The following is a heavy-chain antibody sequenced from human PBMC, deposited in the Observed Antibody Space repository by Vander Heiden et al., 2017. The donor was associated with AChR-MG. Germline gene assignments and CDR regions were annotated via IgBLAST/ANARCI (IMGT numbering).Heavy chain of an antibody. V-gene: IGHV1-18*01. CDR3: ARDIIVVRGLVKKIDYVREV. D-gene: IGHD3-10*01. Sequence: QVQLVESGAEVKKPGASVKVSCKASGYGFASYGLSWVRQAPGQGLEWMGWISVYNNNTNYAQKCQGRVTMITDTSTSTAYMELRSLRSDDTAVYYCARDIIVVRGLVKKIDYVREVWGQGTKGTVSS. CDR1: GYGFASYG. CDR2: ISVYNNNT. J-gene: IGHJ6*02.